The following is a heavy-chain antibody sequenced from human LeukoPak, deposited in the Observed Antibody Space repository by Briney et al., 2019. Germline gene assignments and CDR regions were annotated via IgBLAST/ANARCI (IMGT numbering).Heavy chain of an antibody. V-gene: IGHV4-59*08. CDR3: ARRGGSESYLFDY. CDR1: GGSIVAYY. J-gene: IGHJ4*02. D-gene: IGHD3-10*01. CDR2: IYYSGTT. Sequence: PSETLSLTCTVSGGSIVAYYWSWIRQPPRKGLQWIGYIYYSGTTNYNPSLNSRVTMSIDTSKNQFSLKLSSLTAADTAVYYSARRGGSESYLFDYWGQGTLVIVS.